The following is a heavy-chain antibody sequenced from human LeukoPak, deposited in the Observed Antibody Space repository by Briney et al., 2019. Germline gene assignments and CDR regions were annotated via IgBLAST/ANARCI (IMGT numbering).Heavy chain of an antibody. CDR2: FYSGST. V-gene: IGHV4-59*01. J-gene: IGHJ4*02. D-gene: IGHD3-3*01. CDR3: ASTGYDFWSGYYSYFDY. Sequence: FYSGSTNSTPSLKSRVTISVDTSKNQFSLKLSSVTAADTAVYYCASTGYDFWSGYYSYFDYWGQGTLVTVSS.